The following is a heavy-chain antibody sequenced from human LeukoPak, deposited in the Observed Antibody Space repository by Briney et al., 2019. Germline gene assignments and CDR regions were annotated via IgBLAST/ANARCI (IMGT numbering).Heavy chain of an antibody. CDR2: MNPNSGNT. CDR1: GYTFTGYD. D-gene: IGHD3-10*01. V-gene: IGHV1-8*01. J-gene: IGHJ6*02. CDR3: AGITMVRGVIDPDYYYGMDV. Sequence: EASVKVSCKASGYTFTGYDINWVRQATGQGLEWMGWMNPNSGNTGYAQKFQGRVTMTRNTSISTAYMELSSLRSEDTAVYYCAGITMVRGVIDPDYYYGMDVWGQGTTVTVSS.